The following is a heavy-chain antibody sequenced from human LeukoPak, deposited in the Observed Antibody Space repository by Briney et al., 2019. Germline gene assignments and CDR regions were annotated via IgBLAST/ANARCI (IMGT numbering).Heavy chain of an antibody. CDR3: ARISLTTGSYYYYYMDV. Sequence: PGGFLRLSCAASGFTFDDYGMSWVRQAPGKGLEWVSGINWNGGSTGYADSVKGRFTISRDNAKNSLYLQMNSLRAEDTALYYCARISLTTGSYYYYYMDVWGKGTTVTVSS. CDR1: GFTFDDYG. V-gene: IGHV3-20*04. CDR2: INWNGGST. J-gene: IGHJ6*03. D-gene: IGHD4-17*01.